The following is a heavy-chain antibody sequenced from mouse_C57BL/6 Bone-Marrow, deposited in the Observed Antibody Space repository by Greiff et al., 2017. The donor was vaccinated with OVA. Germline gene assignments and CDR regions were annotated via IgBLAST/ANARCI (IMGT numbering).Heavy chain of an antibody. Sequence: EVQLQQSGPELVKPGASVKISCKASGYSFTDYNMNWVKQSNGKSLEWIGVVNPNYGTTSYNQKFKGKATLTVAQSSSTAYMQLNSLTSEDSAVYYWARIVYGSSFYYAMDYWGEGTSVTVSS. J-gene: IGHJ4*01. V-gene: IGHV1-39*01. CDR3: ARIVYGSSFYYAMDY. D-gene: IGHD1-1*01. CDR1: GYSFTDYN. CDR2: VNPNYGTT.